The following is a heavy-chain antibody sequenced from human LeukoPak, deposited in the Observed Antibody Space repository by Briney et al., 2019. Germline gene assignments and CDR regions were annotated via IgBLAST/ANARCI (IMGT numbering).Heavy chain of an antibody. CDR3: TTESDSSGYYYYYYYGMDV. CDR2: IKSKTDGGTT. V-gene: IGHV3-15*01. J-gene: IGHJ6*02. Sequence: TGGSLRLSCAASGFTFSNAWMSWVRQSPGKGLEGVGRIKSKTDGGTTDYAAPVKGRFTISRDDSKNTLYLQMNSLKTEDTAVYYCTTESDSSGYYYYYYYGMDVWGQGTTVTVSS. CDR1: GFTFSNAW. D-gene: IGHD3-22*01.